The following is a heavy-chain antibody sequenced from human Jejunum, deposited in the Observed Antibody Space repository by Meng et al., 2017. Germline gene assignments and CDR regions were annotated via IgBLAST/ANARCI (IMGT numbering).Heavy chain of an antibody. CDR1: GGSITSSNW. J-gene: IGHJ4*02. D-gene: IGHD6-13*01. V-gene: IGHV4-4*02. CDR2: IFHSGST. CDR3: ARFDISTAGRGDY. Sequence: QVQRPESGPGPVKPSGTLSLTCAVSGGSITSSNWWSWVRQPPGKGLEWIGEIFHSGSTNYNPPLKSRVTISVDKSKNQFSLKVASVTAADTATYYCARFDISTAGRGDYWGQGILVTVSS.